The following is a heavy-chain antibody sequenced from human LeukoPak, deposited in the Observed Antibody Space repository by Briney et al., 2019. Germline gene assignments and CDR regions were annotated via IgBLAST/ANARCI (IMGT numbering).Heavy chain of an antibody. D-gene: IGHD4-11*01. V-gene: IGHV4-38-2*02. CDR2: IYHSGRT. CDR3: ARKRYSNYDWFDP. CDR1: SYSISSGYY. J-gene: IGHJ5*02. Sequence: PSETLSLTCTVASYSISSGYYGGGSRQPPGKGVGGVGAIYHSGRTYYNPSLKTRVTISVDTSKNQFSLKLSSVTAADTAVYYCARKRYSNYDWFDPWGQGTLVTVSS.